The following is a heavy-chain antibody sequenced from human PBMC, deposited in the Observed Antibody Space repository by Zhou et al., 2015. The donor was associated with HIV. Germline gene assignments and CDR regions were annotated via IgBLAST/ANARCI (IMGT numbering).Heavy chain of an antibody. V-gene: IGHV1-69*01. CDR1: GGTFSSYA. D-gene: IGHD2-2*01. CDR2: IIPIFGTA. J-gene: IGHJ3*02. CDR3: AGGDIVVVPAASDAFDI. Sequence: QVQLVQSGAEVKKPGSSVKVSCKASGGTFSSYAISWVRQAPGQGLEWMGGIIPIFGTANYAQKFQGRVTITADESTSTAYMELSSLRSEDTAVYYCAGGDIVVVPAASDAFDIWGQGTMVTVSS.